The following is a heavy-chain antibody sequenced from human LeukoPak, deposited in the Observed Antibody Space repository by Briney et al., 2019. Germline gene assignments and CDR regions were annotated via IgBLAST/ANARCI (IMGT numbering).Heavy chain of an antibody. D-gene: IGHD3-10*01. V-gene: IGHV3-30*18. CDR3: AKGRYYPKDFFDY. Sequence: GGSLRLSCAASGFTVSSNYMTWVRQAPGKGLEWVAVISYDGTNKYYADSVKGRFNISRDNSKNTVYLQMNSLRAEDTAVYYCAKGRYYPKDFFDYWGQGTLVTVSS. CDR1: GFTVSSNY. J-gene: IGHJ4*02. CDR2: ISYDGTNK.